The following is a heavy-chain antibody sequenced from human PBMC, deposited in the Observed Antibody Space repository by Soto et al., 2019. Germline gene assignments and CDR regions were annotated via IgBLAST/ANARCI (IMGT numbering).Heavy chain of an antibody. CDR3: AKGSIEYSASVDN. Sequence: EVQLLESGGGLVQPGGSLRLSCAASGFSFSSYAMVWVRQAPGKGLEWVSVISARGGRLYFADSVKGRSTISRDNSKNALSLEINSLRAEDTATYVCAKGSIEYSASVDNWGQGTAVVVSS. J-gene: IGHJ4*02. CDR2: ISARGGRL. D-gene: IGHD5-12*01. V-gene: IGHV3-23*01. CDR1: GFSFSSYA.